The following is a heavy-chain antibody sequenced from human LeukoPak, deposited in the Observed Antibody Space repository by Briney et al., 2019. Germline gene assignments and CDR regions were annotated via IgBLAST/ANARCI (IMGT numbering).Heavy chain of an antibody. V-gene: IGHV4-59*01. Sequence: SETLSLTRTVSGVSIGSYYWTWIRQPPGKGLEWIGYIYYSGSTNYNPSLKSRVTISVDTSKNQLSLKLTSVTAADTAVYYCARDLTSFDYWGQGTLVTVSS. D-gene: IGHD3-9*01. CDR2: IYYSGST. CDR3: ARDLTSFDY. CDR1: GVSIGSYY. J-gene: IGHJ4*02.